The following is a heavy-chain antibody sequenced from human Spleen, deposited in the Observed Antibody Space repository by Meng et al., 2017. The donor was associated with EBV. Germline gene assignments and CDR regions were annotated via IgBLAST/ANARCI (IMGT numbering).Heavy chain of an antibody. CDR2: INHDGST. V-gene: IGHV4-30-2*01. CDR3: ARVPPYYYASSGYLFDQ. J-gene: IGHJ4*02. Sequence: QLQLRGSGSGLVKPSQTLSLTCAVSGGSISSDGYSWSWIRQPPGKALEWIGEINHDGSTNYNPSLKSRVTISVDTSKNQFSLSLGSVTAADTAVYYCARVPPYYYASSGYLFDQWGQGTLVTVSS. CDR1: GGSISSDGYS. D-gene: IGHD3-22*01.